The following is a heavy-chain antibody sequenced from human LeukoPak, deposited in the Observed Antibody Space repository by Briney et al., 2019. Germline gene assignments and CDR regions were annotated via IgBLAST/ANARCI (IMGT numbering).Heavy chain of an antibody. CDR1: GGSISSYY. J-gene: IGHJ6*03. CDR3: ARDVWGYCSGGSCYSPDYYYHYMDV. CDR2: IYYSVST. D-gene: IGHD2-15*01. Sequence: SETLSLTCTVSGGSISSYYWSWIRQPPGKGLEWSGYIYYSVSTNYNPSLKSRVTISVDTSKHQFSLKLSSVTAADTAVYYCARDVWGYCSGGSCYSPDYYYHYMDVWGKGTTVTISS. V-gene: IGHV4-59*12.